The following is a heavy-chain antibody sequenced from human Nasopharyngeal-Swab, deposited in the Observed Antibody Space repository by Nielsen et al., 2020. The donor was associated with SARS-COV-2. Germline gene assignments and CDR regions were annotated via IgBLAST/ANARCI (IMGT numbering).Heavy chain of an antibody. CDR1: GFTFSSYS. CDR3: ANAQTD. D-gene: IGHD2-2*01. CDR2: ISSRSSYI. Sequence: GESLKISCAASGFTFSSYSMNWVRQAPGKGLEWVSSISSRSSYIYYADSVKGRFTISRDNAKNSLYLQMNSLRAEDTAVYYCANAQTDWGQGTLVTVSS. V-gene: IGHV3-21*01. J-gene: IGHJ4*02.